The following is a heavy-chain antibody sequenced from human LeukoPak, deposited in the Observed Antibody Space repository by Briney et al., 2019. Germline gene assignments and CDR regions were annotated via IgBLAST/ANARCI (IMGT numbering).Heavy chain of an antibody. V-gene: IGHV4-4*07. J-gene: IGHJ4*02. D-gene: IGHD3-22*01. CDR1: GGSITSYY. Sequence: PSETLSLTCTVSGGSITSYYWTYIRQPAGKGLEWIGRIHSSGSTNYNPSLKSRVTISVDTSKNQFSLKLSSVTAADTAVYYCAQFLPDDSSGYSPIADYWGQGTLVTVSS. CDR3: AQFLPDDSSGYSPIADY. CDR2: IHSSGST.